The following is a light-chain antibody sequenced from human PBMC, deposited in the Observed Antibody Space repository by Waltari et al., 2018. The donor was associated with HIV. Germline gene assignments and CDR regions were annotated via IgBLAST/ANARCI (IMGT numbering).Light chain of an antibody. CDR2: VDSDGSH. CDR1: SGHSSYA. Sequence: QLVLTQSPSASASLGASVKLTCPLSSGHSSYAIAWHQQQPEKGPRYLMKVDSDGSHSKGDGIPDRFSGSYSGAERYLTISSLQSEDEADYYCQTWATGIQVFGGGTKLTVL. V-gene: IGLV4-69*02. J-gene: IGLJ3*02. CDR3: QTWATGIQV.